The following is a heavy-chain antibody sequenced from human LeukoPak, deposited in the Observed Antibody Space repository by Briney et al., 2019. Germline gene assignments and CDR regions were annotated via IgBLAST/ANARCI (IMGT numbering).Heavy chain of an antibody. V-gene: IGHV3-30*02. D-gene: IGHD1-1*01. CDR3: ASSRNWNDPFDY. CDR1: GFTFSGYG. CDR2: IRYDGSNK. Sequence: PGGSLRLSCAASGFTFSGYGMHWVRQAPGKGLEWVAFIRYDGSNKYYADSVKGRFTISRDNAKNSLYLQMNSLRAEDTAVYYCASSRNWNDPFDYWGQGTLVTVSS. J-gene: IGHJ4*02.